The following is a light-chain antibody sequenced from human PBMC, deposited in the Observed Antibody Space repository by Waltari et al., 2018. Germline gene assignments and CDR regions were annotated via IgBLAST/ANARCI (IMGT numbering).Light chain of an antibody. Sequence: EIVMTQSPATLSVSPGERAPLSCRASQSVSSNLAWYQQKPGQAPRLLIYGASTRATGIPARFSGSGSGTEFILTISSLQSEDFAVYYCQQYNNWPLTFGGGTKVEIK. CDR2: GAS. CDR3: QQYNNWPLT. V-gene: IGKV3-15*01. J-gene: IGKJ4*01. CDR1: QSVSSN.